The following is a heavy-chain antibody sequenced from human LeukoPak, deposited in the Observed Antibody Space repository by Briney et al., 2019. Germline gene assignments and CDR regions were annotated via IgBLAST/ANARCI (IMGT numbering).Heavy chain of an antibody. D-gene: IGHD1-14*01. J-gene: IGHJ4*02. CDR3: ARVPPSAHQVFSSDY. V-gene: IGHV1-18*04. Sequence: ASVKVSCKASGYTFTNYGISWVRQAPGQGLEWMSWISANNGEIRYAQNFQARVTMTTDTSTTTAYMELRSLRSDDTAFYYCARVPPSAHQVFSSDYWGQGTQVTVSS. CDR2: ISANNGEI. CDR1: GYTFTNYG.